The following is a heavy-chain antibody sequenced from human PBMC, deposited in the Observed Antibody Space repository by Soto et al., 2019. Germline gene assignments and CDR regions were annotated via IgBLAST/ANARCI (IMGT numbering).Heavy chain of an antibody. CDR2: TYYRSKWYN. Sequence: SRTLSLPCAISGDSVSSNSAAWNWIRQSPSRGLEWLGRTYYRSKWYNDYAVSVKSRITINPDTYKNQFSLQLNSVTPEDTAVYYCARATPTSKGRSSGRSAYYSCMDVWGQGTTVTVSS. J-gene: IGHJ6*02. CDR3: ARATPTSKGRSSGRSAYYSCMDV. CDR1: GDSVSSNSAA. D-gene: IGHD6-6*01. V-gene: IGHV6-1*01.